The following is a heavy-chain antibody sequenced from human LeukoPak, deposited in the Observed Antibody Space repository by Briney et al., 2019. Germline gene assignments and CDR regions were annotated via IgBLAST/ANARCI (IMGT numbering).Heavy chain of an antibody. V-gene: IGHV3-23*01. Sequence: GSLRLSCAVSRFTFSSEAMGWVRHLPGGGLEWVSTISPAGGTTYYAESMKGRFTISRDNSKSTLYLQMNSLRVEDTAVYYCTKVRSGSSRWALRAFDYWGQGALVTVSS. CDR3: TKVRSGSSRWALRAFDY. D-gene: IGHD6-13*01. J-gene: IGHJ4*02. CDR2: ISPAGGTT. CDR1: RFTFSSEA.